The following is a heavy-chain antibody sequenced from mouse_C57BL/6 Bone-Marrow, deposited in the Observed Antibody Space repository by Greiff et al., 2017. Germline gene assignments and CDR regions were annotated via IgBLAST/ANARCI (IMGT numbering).Heavy chain of an antibody. D-gene: IGHD2-3*01. CDR1: GFTFSSYA. CDR3: ARDTYDGYYWYFDV. J-gene: IGHJ1*03. CDR2: ISDGGSYT. Sequence: EVQLVESGGGLVKPGGSLKLSCAASGFTFSSYAMSWVRQTPEKRLEWVATISDGGSYTSYPDNVKGRFTISRDNAKNTLYLQMSHLKSEDTAMYYCARDTYDGYYWYFDVWGTGTTGTVSS. V-gene: IGHV5-4*01.